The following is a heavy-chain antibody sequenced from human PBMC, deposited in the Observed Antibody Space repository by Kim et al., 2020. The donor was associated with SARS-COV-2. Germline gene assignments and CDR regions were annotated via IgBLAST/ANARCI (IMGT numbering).Heavy chain of an antibody. CDR2: IDPSDSYT. CDR3: ARWYYDILTGYYTFDY. V-gene: IGHV5-10-1*01. D-gene: IGHD3-9*01. Sequence: GESLKISCKGSGYSFTSYWISWVRQMPGKGLEWMGRIDPSDSYTNYSPSFQGHVTISADKSISTAYLQWSSLKASDTAMYYCARWYYDILTGYYTFDYWGQGTLVTVSS. J-gene: IGHJ4*02. CDR1: GYSFTSYW.